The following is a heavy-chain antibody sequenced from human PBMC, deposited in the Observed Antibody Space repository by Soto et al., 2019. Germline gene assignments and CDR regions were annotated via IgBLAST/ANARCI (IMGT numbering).Heavy chain of an antibody. J-gene: IGHJ6*02. D-gene: IGHD3-10*01. CDR3: VKDSGYYYGSGSFVYGMDV. Sequence: SGGSLRLSCSASGFTFGTYAMHWVRQAPGKGLEYISAISSSGDRTYYADSVKGRFTTSRDNSMNTLFLQLSSLRNDDTAVYYCVKDSGYYYGSGSFVYGMDVWGQGTTVTVSS. V-gene: IGHV3-64D*06. CDR2: ISSSGDRT. CDR1: GFTFGTYA.